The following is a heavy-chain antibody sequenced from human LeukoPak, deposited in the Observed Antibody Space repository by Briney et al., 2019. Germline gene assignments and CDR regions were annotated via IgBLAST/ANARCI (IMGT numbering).Heavy chain of an antibody. D-gene: IGHD6-13*01. J-gene: IGHJ4*02. V-gene: IGHV4-4*07. CDR3: ARDPGYSSSWDV. Sequence: SETLSLTCAVYGGSFSGYYWSWIRQPAGKGLEWIGRIYTSGNTNYNPSLKSRVTISVDTSKNQFSLKLSSVTAADTAVYYCARDPGYSSSWDVWGQGTLVTVSS. CDR1: GGSFSGYY. CDR2: IYTSGNT.